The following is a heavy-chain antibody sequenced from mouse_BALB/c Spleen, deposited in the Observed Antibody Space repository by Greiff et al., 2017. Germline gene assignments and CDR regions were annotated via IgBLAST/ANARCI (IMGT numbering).Heavy chain of an antibody. CDR1: GYSITSGYY. D-gene: IGHD1-1*02. CDR3: ARGDLYGYYAMDY. J-gene: IGHJ4*01. CDR2: ISYDGSN. V-gene: IGHV3-6*02. Sequence: EVKLQESGPGLVKPSQSLSLTCSVTGYSITSGYYWNWIRQFPGNKLEWMGYISYDGSNNYNPSLKNRISITRDTSKNQFFLKLNSVTTEDTATYYCARGDLYGYYAMDYWGQGTSVTVAS.